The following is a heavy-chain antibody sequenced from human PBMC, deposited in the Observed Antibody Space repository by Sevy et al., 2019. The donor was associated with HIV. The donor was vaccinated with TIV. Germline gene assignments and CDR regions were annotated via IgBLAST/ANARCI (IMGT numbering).Heavy chain of an antibody. CDR2: IYYSGST. V-gene: IGHV4-39*01. J-gene: IGHJ3*02. CDR3: ASLIVGATTHAFDI. Sequence: SETLSLTCTVSGGSISSSSYYWGWIRQPPGKGLEWIGSIYYSGSTYYNPSLKSRVTISVDTSKNQFSLKLSSVTAAATAVYYCASLIVGATTHAFDIWGQGTMVTVSS. D-gene: IGHD1-26*01. CDR1: GGSISSSSYY.